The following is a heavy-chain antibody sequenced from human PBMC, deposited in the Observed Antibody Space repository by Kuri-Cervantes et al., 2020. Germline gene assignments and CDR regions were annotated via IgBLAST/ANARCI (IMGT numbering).Heavy chain of an antibody. J-gene: IGHJ6*02. Sequence: LSLTCAASGFTVSSYGMHWVRQAPGKGLEWVAVISYDGSNKYYADSVKGRFTISRDNSKNTLYLQMNSLRAEDTAVYYCAKDDRAGGYSSHYYYYGMDVWAKGPRSPSP. CDR2: ISYDGSNK. V-gene: IGHV3-30*18. CDR3: AKDDRAGGYSSHYYYYGMDV. D-gene: IGHD5-18*01. CDR1: GFTVSSYG.